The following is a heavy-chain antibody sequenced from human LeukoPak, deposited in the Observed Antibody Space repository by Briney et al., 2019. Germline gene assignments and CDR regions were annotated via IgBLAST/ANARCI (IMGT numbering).Heavy chain of an antibody. CDR1: GFTFSGSA. J-gene: IGHJ6*03. CDR2: IRSKANSYAT. V-gene: IGHV3-73*01. D-gene: IGHD4-23*01. Sequence: GGSLRLSCAASGFTFSGSAMHWVRQASGKGLEWVGRIRSKANSYATAYAASVKGRFTISRDDSKNTAYLQMNSLKTEDTAVYYCTRVERSNSMPYYYYYMDVWGKGTTVTVSS. CDR3: TRVERSNSMPYYYYYMDV.